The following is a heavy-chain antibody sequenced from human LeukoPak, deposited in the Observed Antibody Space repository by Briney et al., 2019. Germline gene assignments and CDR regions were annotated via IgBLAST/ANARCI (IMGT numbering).Heavy chain of an antibody. D-gene: IGHD6-13*01. Sequence: TSETLSLTCTVSGGSIHSYWSWIRQPAGKGLEWIGRISGSGTITYNPALQSRLTISIDTSKNQFSLKLMSVTAADTAVYYCARDGTLAAAAAARPFDPWGQGTLVTVSS. CDR3: ARDGTLAAAAAARPFDP. J-gene: IGHJ5*02. V-gene: IGHV4-4*07. CDR2: ISGSGTI. CDR1: GGSIHSY.